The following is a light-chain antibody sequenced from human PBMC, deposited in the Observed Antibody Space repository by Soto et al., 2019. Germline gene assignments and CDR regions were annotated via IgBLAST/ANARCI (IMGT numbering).Light chain of an antibody. CDR1: SSDIGGSDY. J-gene: IGLJ7*01. Sequence: QSVLTQAASVSGSPGQSITISCTRTSSDIGGSDYVSWYQKHPGKAPKVIIYEVSDRPSGVSDRFSGSKSGNTASLTISGLQAEDEADYYCSSYVTSGTLVFGGGTQLTVL. CDR3: SSYVTSGTLV. V-gene: IGLV2-14*01. CDR2: EVS.